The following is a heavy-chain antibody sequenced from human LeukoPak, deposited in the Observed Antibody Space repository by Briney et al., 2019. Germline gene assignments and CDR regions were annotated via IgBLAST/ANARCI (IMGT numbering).Heavy chain of an antibody. J-gene: IGHJ3*02. D-gene: IGHD3-22*01. CDR1: GFPFNGYY. CDR3: AREGDSSADAFDI. CDR2: INPNSGDT. Sequence: ASVKVACKSSGFPFNGYYMHWVRQAPGQGLEWMGWINPNSGDTSYAQKFQGRVTMTRDTSISTAYMELRSLRSDDTAVYHCAREGDSSADAFDIWGLGTMVTVSS. V-gene: IGHV1-2*02.